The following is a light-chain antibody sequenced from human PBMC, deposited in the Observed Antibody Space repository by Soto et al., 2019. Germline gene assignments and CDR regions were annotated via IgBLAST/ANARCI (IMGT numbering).Light chain of an antibody. CDR2: EVS. J-gene: IGLJ2*01. Sequence: QSALTQPASVSGSPGQSITISCTGTSSDVGAYNYVSWYQQHPGKAPKLIIYEVSQRPSGVPDRFSGSKSGNTASLTVSGLQLEDEADYYCSSFTGSDNPFGGGTKVTVL. CDR3: SSFTGSDNP. CDR1: SSDVGAYNY. V-gene: IGLV2-8*01.